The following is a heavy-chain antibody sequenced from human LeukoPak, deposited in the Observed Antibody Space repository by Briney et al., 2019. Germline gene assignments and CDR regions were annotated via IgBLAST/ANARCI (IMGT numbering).Heavy chain of an antibody. CDR1: GFSFRIYA. V-gene: IGHV3-33*01. J-gene: IGHJ3*01. CDR3: ARDQFYYGSGTPGNDAFDV. CDR2: MWYDGSNE. Sequence: GGSLRLSCVTSGFSFRIYAIHWVRQAPGKGLEWVAVMWYDGSNEYYADSVKGRFTISRDNSKNTVYLQMNSLRAEDTAVYYCARDQFYYGSGTPGNDAFDVWRQGTMVTVSS. D-gene: IGHD3-10*01.